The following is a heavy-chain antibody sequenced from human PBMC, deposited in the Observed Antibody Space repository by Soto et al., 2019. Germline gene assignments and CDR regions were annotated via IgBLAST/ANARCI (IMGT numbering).Heavy chain of an antibody. CDR3: ARGCSGANPGY. CDR2: ISKDGDKK. D-gene: IGHD2-8*01. CDR1: GFTFSNYI. Sequence: GAPLRLSRAASGFTFSNYIMHCVRQAPGKGLEWVAVISKDGDKKYYADSVKGRFTISRDNSKNTLYLQMNSLRPEDTAVYYCARGCSGANPGYWGQGTQVT. V-gene: IGHV3-30-3*01. J-gene: IGHJ4*02.